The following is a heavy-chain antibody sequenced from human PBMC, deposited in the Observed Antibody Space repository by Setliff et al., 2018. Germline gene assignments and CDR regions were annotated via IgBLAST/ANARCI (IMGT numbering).Heavy chain of an antibody. CDR2: LRSDGTTR. CDR3: AKENHFWGGYPNYFRLYYLDF. Sequence: PGESLKISCETSGFTFSDSGMQWVRQAPGRGLEWVAFLRSDGTTRYQSDSMKARFTISRDNSENTLYLQMNSLRPEDTAVYFCAKENHFWGGYPNYFRLYYLDFWGPGTLVTVSS. J-gene: IGHJ4*02. V-gene: IGHV3-30*02. D-gene: IGHD3-3*02. CDR1: GFTFSDSG.